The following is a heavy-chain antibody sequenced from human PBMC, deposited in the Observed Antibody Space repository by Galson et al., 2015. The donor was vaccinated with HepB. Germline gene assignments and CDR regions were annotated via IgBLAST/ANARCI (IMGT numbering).Heavy chain of an antibody. CDR2: IVVGSGNT. Sequence: SVKVSCKASGFTFTSSAMQWVRQARGQRLEWIGWIVVGSGNTNYAQKFQERVTITRDMSTSTAYMELSSLRSEDTAVYYCAADMGGGSYSADYWGQGTLVTVSS. D-gene: IGHD1-26*01. J-gene: IGHJ4*02. V-gene: IGHV1-58*02. CDR1: GFTFTSSA. CDR3: AADMGGGSYSADY.